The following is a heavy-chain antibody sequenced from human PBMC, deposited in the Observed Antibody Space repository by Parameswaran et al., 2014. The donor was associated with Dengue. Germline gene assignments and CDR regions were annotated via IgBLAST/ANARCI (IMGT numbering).Heavy chain of an antibody. V-gene: IGHV3-21*01. CDR2: ISGSSSYI. CDR3: ARVEDYGDNVYYFYYYALDV. Sequence: VRQAPGKGLEWVSSISGSSSYIYYADSVKGRFTISRDNAKNSLYLQMISLRAEDTAVYYCARVEDYGDNVYYFYYYALDVWGQGTTVTVSS. J-gene: IGHJ6*02. D-gene: IGHD4-17*01.